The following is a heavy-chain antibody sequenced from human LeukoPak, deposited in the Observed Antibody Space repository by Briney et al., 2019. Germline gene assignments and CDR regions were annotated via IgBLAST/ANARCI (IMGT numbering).Heavy chain of an antibody. J-gene: IGHJ6*01. CDR3: ARHSGSGYYFYFYTMDV. Sequence: PSETLSLTCTVSGASISSSTYYWGWIRQPPGKGLEWIGCIYETGSTYYKSSLKSRVTISVDTSKNQFSLKLSSVTAADTAVYYCARHSGSGYYFYFYTMDVWGQGATATVSS. D-gene: IGHD2-15*01. V-gene: IGHV4-39*01. CDR2: IYETGST. CDR1: GASISSSTYY.